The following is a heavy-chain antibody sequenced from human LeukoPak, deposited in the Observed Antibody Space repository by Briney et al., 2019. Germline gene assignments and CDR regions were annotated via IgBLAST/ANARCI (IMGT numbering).Heavy chain of an antibody. CDR2: INHSGST. CDR1: GGSFSGYY. D-gene: IGHD5-12*01. Sequence: SETLSLTCAVYGGSFSGYYWSWIRQPPGKGLEWIGEINHSGSTNYNPSLKSRVTISVDTSKNQFSLKLSSVTAADTAVYYCAQRGIVARTNTLVDYWGQGTLVTVSS. CDR3: AQRGIVARTNTLVDY. J-gene: IGHJ4*02. V-gene: IGHV4-34*01.